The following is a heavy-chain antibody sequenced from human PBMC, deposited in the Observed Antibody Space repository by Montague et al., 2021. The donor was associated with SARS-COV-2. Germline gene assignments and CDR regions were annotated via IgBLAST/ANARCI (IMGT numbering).Heavy chain of an antibody. CDR2: SYYRGTT. D-gene: IGHD3-10*01. Sequence: SETLSLACTVSGDSFNSPKYYCAWIRQPPGKGLEWIGSSYYRGTTYDNPSLRSQVTISVDTSKTQFSLKMNSVTAAGTAVYYCARGSYGSGSYHAFDIWSQGTVVAVSS. CDR1: GDSFNSPKYY. CDR3: ARGSYGSGSYHAFDI. V-gene: IGHV4-39*01. J-gene: IGHJ3*02.